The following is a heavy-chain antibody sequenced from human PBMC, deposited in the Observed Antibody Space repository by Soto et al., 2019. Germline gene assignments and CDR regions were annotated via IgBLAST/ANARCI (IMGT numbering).Heavy chain of an antibody. Sequence: GGSLRLSCAASGFTFSSYAMHWVRQAPGKGLERVAVISYDGSNKYYADSVKGRFTISRDNSKNTLYLQMNSLRAEDTAVYYCARDSDYYDSSGYHFDYWGQGTLVTVSS. J-gene: IGHJ4*02. CDR1: GFTFSSYA. CDR2: ISYDGSNK. CDR3: ARDSDYYDSSGYHFDY. V-gene: IGHV3-30-3*01. D-gene: IGHD3-22*01.